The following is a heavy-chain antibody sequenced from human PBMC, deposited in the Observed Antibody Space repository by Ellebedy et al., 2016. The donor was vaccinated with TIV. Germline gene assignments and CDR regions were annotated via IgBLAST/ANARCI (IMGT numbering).Heavy chain of an antibody. D-gene: IGHD3-16*01. Sequence: SETLSLTXTVSGGSISSSSYYWGWIRQPPGKGLEWIGSIYYSGSTYYNPSLKSRVTISVDTSKNQFSLKLSSVTAADTAVYYCARAGHWGKIDYWGQGTLVTVSS. CDR2: IYYSGST. CDR3: ARAGHWGKIDY. V-gene: IGHV4-39*07. CDR1: GGSISSSSYY. J-gene: IGHJ4*02.